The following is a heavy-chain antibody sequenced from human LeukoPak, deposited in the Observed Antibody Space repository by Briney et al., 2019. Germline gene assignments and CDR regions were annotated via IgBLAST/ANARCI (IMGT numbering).Heavy chain of an antibody. CDR1: GFTFSSYS. CDR2: ISSSSSYI. Sequence: GGSLRLSCAASGFTFSSYSMNWVRQAPGKGLEWVSSISSSSSYIYYADSVKGRFAISRDNAKNSLYLQMNSLRAEDTAVYYCARDHFRYTDYWGQGTLVTVSS. J-gene: IGHJ4*02. CDR3: ARDHFRYTDY. D-gene: IGHD5-18*01. V-gene: IGHV3-21*01.